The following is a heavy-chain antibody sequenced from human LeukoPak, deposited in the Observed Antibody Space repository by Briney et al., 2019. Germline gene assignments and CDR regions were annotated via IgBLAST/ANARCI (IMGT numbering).Heavy chain of an antibody. CDR3: ARRGSGWEDGYFDL. CDR1: GFTVSSNY. Sequence: GGSLRLSCAVSGFTVSSNYVGWVRQPPGKGLEWVSLIYSGGATYYADSVKGRFTISRDKSKNMLYLQMNSLRAEDTAVYYCARRGSGWEDGYFDLWGRGTLVTVSS. D-gene: IGHD6-19*01. J-gene: IGHJ2*01. CDR2: IYSGGAT. V-gene: IGHV3-53*01.